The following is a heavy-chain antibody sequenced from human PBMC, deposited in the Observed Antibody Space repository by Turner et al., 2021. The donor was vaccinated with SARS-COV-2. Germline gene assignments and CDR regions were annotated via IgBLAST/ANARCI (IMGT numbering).Heavy chain of an antibody. V-gene: IGHV1-24*01. CDR2: FDPKDGET. Sequence: QVQLVQSGAEVKKPGASVKVSCKVSGYTLIELSMHWVRQAPGKGLEWMGGFDPKDGETIYAQKFQGRVTMTEETFPDTAYRELSSLRSEDTAVYYCATGSPLVGARGGGWFDPWGQGTLVTVSS. CDR3: ATGSPLVGARGGGWFDP. J-gene: IGHJ5*02. CDR1: GYTLIELS. D-gene: IGHD1-26*01.